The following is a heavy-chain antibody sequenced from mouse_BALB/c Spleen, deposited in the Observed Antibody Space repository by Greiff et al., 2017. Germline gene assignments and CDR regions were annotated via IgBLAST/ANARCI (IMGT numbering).Heavy chain of an antibody. CDR3: TRGPGYGY. V-gene: IGHV1-15*01. Sequence: QVQLQQSGAELVRPGASVTLSCKASGYTFTDYEMHWVKQTPVHGLEWIGAIDPETGGTAYNQKFKGKATLTADKSSSTAYMELRSLTSEDSAVYYCTRGPGYGYWGQGTTLTVSS. CDR1: GYTFTDYE. J-gene: IGHJ2*01. CDR2: IDPETGGT. D-gene: IGHD3-1*01.